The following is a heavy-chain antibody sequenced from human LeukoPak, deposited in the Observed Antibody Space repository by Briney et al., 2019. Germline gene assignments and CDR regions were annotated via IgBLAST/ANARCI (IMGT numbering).Heavy chain of an antibody. D-gene: IGHD6-13*01. V-gene: IGHV1-24*01. J-gene: IGHJ3*02. CDR2: FDPEDGET. CDR1: GYTLTELS. CDR3: ATDQVSRDAFDI. Sequence: ASVKVSCKVSGYTLTELSMHWVRQAPGKGLEWMGGFDPEDGETIYAQKFQGRVTMTEDTSTDTAYMELSSLRSEDTAVYYCATDQVSRDAFDIWGQGTMVTVSS.